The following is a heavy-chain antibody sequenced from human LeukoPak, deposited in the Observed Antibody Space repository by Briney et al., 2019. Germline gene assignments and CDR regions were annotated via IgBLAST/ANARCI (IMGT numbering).Heavy chain of an antibody. CDR2: IYSGGTT. CDR3: ARVDTVMAYYFDL. Sequence: GGSLRLSCAASGFTVSTNCMTWVRQAPGKGLEWVSTIYSGGTTYYAEPVMGRFTISRHNSRNTLYLQMNSLRAEDTAVYYCARVDTVMAYYFDLWGQGTLVTVSS. J-gene: IGHJ4*02. V-gene: IGHV3-53*04. CDR1: GFTVSTNC. D-gene: IGHD5-18*01.